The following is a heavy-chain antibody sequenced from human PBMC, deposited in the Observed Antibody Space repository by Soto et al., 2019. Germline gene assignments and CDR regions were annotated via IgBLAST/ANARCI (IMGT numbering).Heavy chain of an antibody. V-gene: IGHV4-59*01. Sequence: SETPSLTCTVPDGSISHYYWSWIRRPPGKGLEWIGYIYYSGSTNYNPSLKSRVTISLDTSKNQFSLIVGSVTAADTAVYYCAREAGYYDRSGYNWFDPWGQGIQVTVSS. D-gene: IGHD3-22*01. CDR2: IYYSGST. CDR3: AREAGYYDRSGYNWFDP. CDR1: DGSISHYY. J-gene: IGHJ5*02.